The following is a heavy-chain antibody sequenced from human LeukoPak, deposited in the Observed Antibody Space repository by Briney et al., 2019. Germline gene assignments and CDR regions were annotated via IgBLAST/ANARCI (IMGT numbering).Heavy chain of an antibody. V-gene: IGHV1-2*02. CDR1: GYTFTGYY. J-gene: IGHJ4*02. D-gene: IGHD3-9*01. CDR3: ARVAHNYDLLTGYYPYLDYFDF. CDR2: INPNSDVT. Sequence: ASVKVSCKASGYTFTGYYMHWVRQAPGQGLEWMGWINPNSDVTNYAQKFQGRVTMTRDTSISTAYMELSRLRSDDTAVFYCARVAHNYDLLTGYYPYLDYFDFWGQGTLVTVSS.